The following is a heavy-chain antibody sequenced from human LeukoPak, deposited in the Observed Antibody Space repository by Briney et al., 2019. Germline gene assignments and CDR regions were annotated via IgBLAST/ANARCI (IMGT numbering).Heavy chain of an antibody. CDR1: VGSISSSSYH. CDR2: IYYSGTT. V-gene: IGHV4-39*07. CDR3: ASGVVVTAPKFDP. D-gene: IGHD2-21*02. J-gene: IGHJ5*02. Sequence: PSETLSLTCTVSVGSISSSSYHWGWIRQPPGKGLEWIASIYYSGTTYYNPSLKSRVTISVDTSKNQFSLKLSSVTAADTAVYYCASGVVVTAPKFDPWGQGTLVTVSS.